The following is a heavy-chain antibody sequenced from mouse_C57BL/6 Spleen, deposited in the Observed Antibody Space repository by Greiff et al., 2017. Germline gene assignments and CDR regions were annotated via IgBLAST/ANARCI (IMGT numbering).Heavy chain of an antibody. CDR2: FYPGSGSI. J-gene: IGHJ4*01. D-gene: IGHD2-5*01. Sequence: VQLQQSGAELVKPGASVKLSCKSSGYTFTEYTIHWVKQRSGQGLEWIGWFYPGSGSIKYNEKFKDKATLTADKSSSTVYMELSRLTSEDSAVYFCARHEDERIAYYSNYDYWGQGTSVTVSS. CDR3: ARHEDERIAYYSNYDY. CDR1: GYTFTEYT. V-gene: IGHV1-62-2*01.